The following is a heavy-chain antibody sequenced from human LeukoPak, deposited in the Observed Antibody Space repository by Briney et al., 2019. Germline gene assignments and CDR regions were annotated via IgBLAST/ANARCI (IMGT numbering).Heavy chain of an antibody. V-gene: IGHV4-34*01. CDR1: GGSFSGYY. CDR2: INHSGST. Sequence: SETLSLTCAVYGGSFSGYYWSWIRQPPGKGPEWIGEINHSGSTNYNPSLKSRVTISVDTSKNQFSLKLSSVTAADTAVYYCARGRPKDYVWGSYYYYWGQGTLVTVSS. J-gene: IGHJ4*02. D-gene: IGHD3-16*01. CDR3: ARGRPKDYVWGSYYYY.